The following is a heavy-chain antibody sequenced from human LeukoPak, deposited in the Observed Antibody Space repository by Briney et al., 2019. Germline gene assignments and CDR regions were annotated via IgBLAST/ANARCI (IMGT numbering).Heavy chain of an antibody. V-gene: IGHV3-74*01. CDR3: ARVDEPTVVVPAAIPYYYYYYMDV. CDR2: INTDGRST. CDR1: GLTFTSYW. D-gene: IGHD2-2*01. J-gene: IGHJ6*03. Sequence: PGGSLRLSCVASGLTFTSYWMHWVRQAPGKGLVWVSRINTDGRSTSYADSVKGRFTISRDNAKNTLYLQMNSLRAEDTALYYCARVDEPTVVVPAAIPYYYYYYMDVWGKGTTVTVSS.